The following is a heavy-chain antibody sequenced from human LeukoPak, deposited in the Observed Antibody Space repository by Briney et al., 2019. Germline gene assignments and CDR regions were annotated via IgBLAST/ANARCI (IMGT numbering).Heavy chain of an antibody. J-gene: IGHJ4*02. V-gene: IGHV3-49*04. CDR2: IRSKTYGGTT. D-gene: IGHD3-22*01. Sequence: PGGSLRLSCIASGFNFGDYAVSWVRQAPGKGLEWVGFIRSKTYGGTTDYAASVEGGFTISRDDSKSFAYLQMNSLKTEDTAVCFCARAYDTSGYYQAYWGQGTLVTVSS. CDR3: ARAYDTSGYYQAY. CDR1: GFNFGDYA.